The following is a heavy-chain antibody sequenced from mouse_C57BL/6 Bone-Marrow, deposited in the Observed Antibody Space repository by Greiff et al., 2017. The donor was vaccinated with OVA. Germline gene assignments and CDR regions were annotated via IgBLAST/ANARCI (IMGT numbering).Heavy chain of an antibody. J-gene: IGHJ2*01. D-gene: IGHD2-1*01. CDR2: IDPENGDT. Sequence: LVESGAELVRPGASVKLSCTASGFNIKDDYMHWVKQRPEQGLEWIGWIDPENGDTEYASKFQGKATITADTASNTAYLQLSSLTSEDTAVYYCTTRGNFDYWGQGTTLTVSA. CDR1: GFNIKDDY. V-gene: IGHV14-4*01. CDR3: TTRGNFDY.